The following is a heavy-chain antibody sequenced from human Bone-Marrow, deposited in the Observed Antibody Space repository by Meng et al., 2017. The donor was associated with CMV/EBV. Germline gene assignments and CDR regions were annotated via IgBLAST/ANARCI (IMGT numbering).Heavy chain of an antibody. J-gene: IGHJ5*02. CDR3: ARVPEKVIDLVVAPAASWFGP. CDR2: LSTYNGNT. V-gene: IGHV1-18*01. D-gene: IGHD2-2*01. Sequence: GITWVRQAPGQGLEYMGWLSTYNGNTNSAQKFRGRVTMTTDTSSTTAYMELRSLRYDDTAVYCCARVPEKVIDLVVAPAASWFGPWGQGTLVTVSS. CDR1: G.